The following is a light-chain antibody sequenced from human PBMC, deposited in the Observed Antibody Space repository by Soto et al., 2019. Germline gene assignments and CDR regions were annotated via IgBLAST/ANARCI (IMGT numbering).Light chain of an antibody. CDR3: QQYNSYPET. CDR1: QSISSW. J-gene: IGKJ1*01. V-gene: IGKV1-5*01. Sequence: DIQMTQSPSTLSASVGDRVTITCRASQSISSWLAWYQQKPGKAPKLLIYDASSLESGVPSRFSGSGSGTEFTLTISSLQPDDFVTYYCQQYNSYPETFGQGTKVDIK. CDR2: DAS.